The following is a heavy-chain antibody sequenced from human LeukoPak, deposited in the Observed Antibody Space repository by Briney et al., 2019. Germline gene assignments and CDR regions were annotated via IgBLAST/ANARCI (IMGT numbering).Heavy chain of an antibody. CDR3: ARGRYSSGWYAGLGY. Sequence: SETLHLTCAVYGGSFSGYYWRWFRQPPGTGLEWIGEINHSGSTNYNPSLKSRVTISVDTSKNQFSLKLSSVTAADTAVYYCARGRYSSGWYAGLGYWGQGTLVTVSS. J-gene: IGHJ4*02. CDR1: GGSFSGYY. D-gene: IGHD6-19*01. V-gene: IGHV4-34*01. CDR2: INHSGST.